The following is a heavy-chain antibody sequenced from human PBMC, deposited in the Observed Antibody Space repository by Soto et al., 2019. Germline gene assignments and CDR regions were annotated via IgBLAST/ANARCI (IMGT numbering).Heavy chain of an antibody. CDR3: ARGSDAYAVDL. CDR1: GGSISSGGYY. CDR2: IYNSGST. D-gene: IGHD2-2*01. Sequence: SETLSLTCTVSGGSISSGGYYWTWIRQHPGKGLEWIGYIYNSGSTYYNPSLKSRVSVSVDPSKNQFSLRLSSVTAADTAVYFCARGSDAYAVDLWGHGTLVTVSS. J-gene: IGHJ4*01. V-gene: IGHV4-31*03.